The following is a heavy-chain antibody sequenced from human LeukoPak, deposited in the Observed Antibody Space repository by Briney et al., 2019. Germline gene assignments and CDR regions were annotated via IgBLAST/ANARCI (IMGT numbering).Heavy chain of an antibody. CDR1: GGSISGSYY. CDR3: ARAPWAYGNYVHAFDI. V-gene: IGHV4-39*07. J-gene: IGHJ3*02. CDR2: IYYSGRI. Sequence: SETLSLTCTVSGGSISGSYYWGWIRQPPGKGLEWIGSIYYSGRIYYNASLKSRVTISVDTSKNHFSLKLTSVTAADTAVYYCARAPWAYGNYVHAFDIWGHGSMVTVSS. D-gene: IGHD4-11*01.